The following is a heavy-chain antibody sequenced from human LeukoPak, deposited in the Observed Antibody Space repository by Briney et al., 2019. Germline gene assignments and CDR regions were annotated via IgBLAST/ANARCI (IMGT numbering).Heavy chain of an antibody. CDR1: GFTFSSYS. Sequence: GGSLRLSCAASGFTFSSYSMNWVRQAPGKGLEWVSYISSSSSTIYYADSVKGRLTISRDNAKNSLYLQMNSLRAEDTAVYYCARGNYDFWSGLSSLWGRGTLVTVSS. CDR3: ARGNYDFWSGLSSL. CDR2: ISSSSSTI. J-gene: IGHJ4*02. V-gene: IGHV3-48*01. D-gene: IGHD3-3*01.